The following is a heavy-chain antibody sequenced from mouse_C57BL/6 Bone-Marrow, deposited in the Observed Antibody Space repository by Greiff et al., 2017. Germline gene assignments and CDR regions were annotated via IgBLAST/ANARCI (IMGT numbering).Heavy chain of an antibody. Sequence: QVQLKESGAELVKPGASVKLSCKASGYTFTEYTIHWVTQRSGQGLEWIGWFYPGSGSIKYNEKFKDKATLTADKSSSTVYMELSRLTSEDSAVYFCARNEEGLGTGTSWYFDVWGTGTTVTVSS. CDR2: FYPGSGSI. J-gene: IGHJ1*03. CDR1: GYTFTEYT. D-gene: IGHD4-1*01. CDR3: ARNEEGLGTGTSWYFDV. V-gene: IGHV1-62-2*01.